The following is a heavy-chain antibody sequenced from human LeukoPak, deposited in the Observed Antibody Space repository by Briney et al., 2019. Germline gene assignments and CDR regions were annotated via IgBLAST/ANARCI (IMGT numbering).Heavy chain of an antibody. D-gene: IGHD3-3*01. Sequence: SETLSLTCTVSGYSISSGYYWGWIRQPPGKGLEWTGIIYHSGSTYYNPSLKSRVTISVDTSKNQFSLKLSSVTAADTAVYYCARVSSSARDYYDFWSGYLAFDYWGQGTLVTVSS. CDR3: ARVSSSARDYYDFWSGYLAFDY. V-gene: IGHV4-38-2*02. CDR2: IYHSGST. J-gene: IGHJ4*02. CDR1: GYSISSGYY.